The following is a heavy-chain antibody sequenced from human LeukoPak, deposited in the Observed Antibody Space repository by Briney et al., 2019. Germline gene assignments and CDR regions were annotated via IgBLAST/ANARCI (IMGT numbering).Heavy chain of an antibody. CDR3: AMVIAAPRRWFDP. J-gene: IGHJ5*02. Sequence: SETLSLTCAVSGYSISSGYYWGWIRQPPGKGLEWIGSIYHSGSTYYNPSLKSRVTISVDTSKNQFSLKLSSVTAADTAVYYWAMVIAAPRRWFDPWGQGTLVTVSS. V-gene: IGHV4-38-2*01. CDR1: GYSISSGYY. D-gene: IGHD6-13*01. CDR2: IYHSGST.